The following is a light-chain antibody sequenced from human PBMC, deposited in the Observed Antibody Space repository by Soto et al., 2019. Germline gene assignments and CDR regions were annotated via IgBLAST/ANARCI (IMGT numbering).Light chain of an antibody. CDR3: QQYDTSPRT. CDR1: QSVSSNY. J-gene: IGKJ1*01. V-gene: IGKV3-20*01. Sequence: EIVLTQSPGTLSLSPGERATLSCRASQSVSSNYLAWYQQKRGQAPRLLIYGASSRATGIPTRFSGSGSRTDFTLTISRLAPEDFAVYYCQQYDTSPRTFGQGTKVEI. CDR2: GAS.